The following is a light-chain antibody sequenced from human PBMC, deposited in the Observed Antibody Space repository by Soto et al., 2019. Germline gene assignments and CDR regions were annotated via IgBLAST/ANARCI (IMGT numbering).Light chain of an antibody. Sequence: QSVLTQPASVSGSPGQSITISCTGTSSDVGGYKYVSWYQHHPGNGPKLMLYDVSNRPSGVSNRFSGSKSGNTASLTISGLQAEDEADYYCSSYTSSTTYVFGTGTKLTVL. V-gene: IGLV2-14*01. CDR3: SSYTSSTTYV. J-gene: IGLJ1*01. CDR1: SSDVGGYKY. CDR2: DVS.